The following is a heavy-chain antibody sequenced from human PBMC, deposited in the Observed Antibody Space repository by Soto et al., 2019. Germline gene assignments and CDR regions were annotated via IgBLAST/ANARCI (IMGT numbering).Heavy chain of an antibody. Sequence: GGSLRLSCAASGFTFSSYEMDWVRQAPGKGLEWVVYISSSGTILYGDSVKGRFTISRDNADNSLYLQMNSLTAEDTAVYYCTKEKSVMYSGYDAFDIWGRGTMVTVSS. CDR2: ISSSGTI. V-gene: IGHV3-48*03. CDR1: GFTFSSYE. J-gene: IGHJ3*02. CDR3: TKEKSVMYSGYDAFDI. D-gene: IGHD5-12*01.